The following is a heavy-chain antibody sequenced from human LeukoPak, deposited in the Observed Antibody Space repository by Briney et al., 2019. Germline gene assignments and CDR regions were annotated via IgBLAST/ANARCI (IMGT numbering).Heavy chain of an antibody. V-gene: IGHV3-23*01. J-gene: IGHJ4*02. CDR1: GSTFSSYA. CDR3: AKRDRPCSGDCSAPYYFDY. Sequence: PPESLTLSCALSGSTFSSYAMSCVRPAHRRGMEWVSSISSMGANTYYADSVKGRFTISRDNSKNTLYLQMSSLRVEDTAVYYCAKRDRPCSGDCSAPYYFDYWGQGTLVTVSS. D-gene: IGHD2-21*02. CDR2: ISSMGANT.